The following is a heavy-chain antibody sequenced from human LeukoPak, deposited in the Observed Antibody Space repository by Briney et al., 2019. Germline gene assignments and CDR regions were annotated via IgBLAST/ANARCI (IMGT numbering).Heavy chain of an antibody. CDR3: ASFGRSRRGNAFDI. Sequence: GGSLRLSCAASGFTFSSYWMSGVRQAPGKGLEWVTNIKQDGSEKYYVDSVKGRFTISRDNAKNSLYLQMNSLRAEDTAVYYCASFGRSRRGNAFDIWGQGTMVTVSS. J-gene: IGHJ3*02. D-gene: IGHD3-10*01. V-gene: IGHV3-7*01. CDR1: GFTFSSYW. CDR2: IKQDGSEK.